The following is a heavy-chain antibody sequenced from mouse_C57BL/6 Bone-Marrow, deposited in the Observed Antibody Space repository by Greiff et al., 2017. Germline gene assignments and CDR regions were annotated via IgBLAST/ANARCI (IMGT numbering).Heavy chain of an antibody. V-gene: IGHV14-4*01. J-gene: IGHJ2*01. CDR1: GFNIKDDY. CDR2: IDPEIGDT. Sequence: EVQLQQSGAELVRPGASVKLSCTASGFNIKDDYIHWVKQRPEQGLELIGWIDPEIGDTEYASKFQGKATITSDTSSNTAYLQLSSLTSEDTAVYYCSSFDGNYFDFWGQGTPLTVAS. D-gene: IGHD2-3*01. CDR3: SSFDGNYFDF.